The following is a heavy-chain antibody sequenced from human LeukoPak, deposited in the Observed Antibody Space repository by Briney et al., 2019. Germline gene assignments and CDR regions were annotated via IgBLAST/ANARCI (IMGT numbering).Heavy chain of an antibody. CDR2: ISYDGSNK. D-gene: IGHD1-26*01. CDR3: ARDRVGATDYFDY. CDR1: GFTFRTYA. V-gene: IGHV3-30-3*01. J-gene: IGHJ4*02. Sequence: GGSLRLSCAASGFTFRTYAMSWVRQTPGKGLEWVAVISYDGSNKYYADSVKGRFTISRDNSKNTLYLQMNSLRAEDTAVYYCARDRVGATDYFDYWGQGTLVTVSS.